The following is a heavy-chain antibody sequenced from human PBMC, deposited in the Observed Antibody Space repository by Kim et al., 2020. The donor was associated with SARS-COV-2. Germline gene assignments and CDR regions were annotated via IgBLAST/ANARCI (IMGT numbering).Heavy chain of an antibody. D-gene: IGHD5-18*01. Sequence: YVKGRFTISRDNAKNSLYLQMNSLRAEDTAVYYCARGLGRGYSYPYYFDYWGQGTLVTVSS. J-gene: IGHJ4*02. V-gene: IGHV3-11*05. CDR3: ARGLGRGYSYPYYFDY.